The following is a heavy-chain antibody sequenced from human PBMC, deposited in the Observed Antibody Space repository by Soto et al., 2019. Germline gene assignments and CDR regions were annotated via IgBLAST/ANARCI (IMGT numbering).Heavy chain of an antibody. V-gene: IGHV3-48*01. CDR1: GFTFSSYS. CDR3: ARAPMIVVVTLDY. Sequence: PGGSLRLCCAASGFTFSSYSMNWVRQAPGKGLEWVSYISSSSSTIYYADSVKGRFTISRDNAKNSLYLQMNSLRAEDTAVYYCARAPMIVVVTLDYWGQGTLVTVSS. J-gene: IGHJ4*02. CDR2: ISSSSSTI. D-gene: IGHD3-22*01.